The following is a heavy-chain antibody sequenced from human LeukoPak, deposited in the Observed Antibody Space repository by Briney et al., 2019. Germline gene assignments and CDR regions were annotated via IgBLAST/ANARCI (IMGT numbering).Heavy chain of an antibody. D-gene: IGHD3-10*01. Sequence: SVKVSCKASGGTFSSYAISWVRQAPGQGLEWMGRIIPIFGTANYAQKFQGRVTITTDESMSTAYMELSSLRSEDTAVYYCARRGGSPYYFDYWGQGTLVTVSS. CDR1: GGTFSSYA. J-gene: IGHJ4*02. CDR3: ARRGGSPYYFDY. CDR2: IIPIFGTA. V-gene: IGHV1-69*05.